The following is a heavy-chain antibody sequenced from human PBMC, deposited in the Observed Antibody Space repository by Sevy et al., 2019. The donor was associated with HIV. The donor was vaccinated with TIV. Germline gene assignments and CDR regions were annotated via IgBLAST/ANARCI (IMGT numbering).Heavy chain of an antibody. CDR2: INSGGGST. Sequence: GGSLRLSCAASGFTFTEFVMSWVRQAPGKGLEWVSTINSGGGSTYYADSVKGRFTISRDNSQNTVNLQMNSLRAVDTAVYYCAKDVVGGYYDSSGYSDHWGQGTLVTVSS. CDR3: AKDVVGGYYDSSGYSDH. D-gene: IGHD3-22*01. J-gene: IGHJ4*02. CDR1: GFTFTEFV. V-gene: IGHV3-23*01.